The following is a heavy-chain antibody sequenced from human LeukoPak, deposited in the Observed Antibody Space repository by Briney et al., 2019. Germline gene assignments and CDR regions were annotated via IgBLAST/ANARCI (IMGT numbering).Heavy chain of an antibody. D-gene: IGHD3-22*01. Sequence: PGGSLRLSCAASGFTLSSYEMNWVRQAAGKGLEWVSYISSSGSTIYYADSVKGRFTISRDNAKNSLYLQMNSLRAEDTAVYYCAKPENYYDSSGTPSSYFDYWGQGTLVTVSS. CDR1: GFTLSSYE. J-gene: IGHJ4*02. CDR2: ISSSGSTI. CDR3: AKPENYYDSSGTPSSYFDY. V-gene: IGHV3-48*03.